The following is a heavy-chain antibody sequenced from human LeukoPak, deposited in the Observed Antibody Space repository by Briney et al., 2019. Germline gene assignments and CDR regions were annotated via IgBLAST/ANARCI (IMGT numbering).Heavy chain of an antibody. Sequence: GGSLRLSCAASGFTFSSYEMNWVRQAPGKGLEWVSSISSSSSYIYYADSVKGRFTISRDNAKNSLYLQMNSLRAEDTAVYYCARDLYSSGSGAFDIWGQGTMVTVSS. CDR3: ARDLYSSGSGAFDI. D-gene: IGHD6-19*01. CDR2: ISSSSSYI. CDR1: GFTFSSYE. V-gene: IGHV3-21*01. J-gene: IGHJ3*02.